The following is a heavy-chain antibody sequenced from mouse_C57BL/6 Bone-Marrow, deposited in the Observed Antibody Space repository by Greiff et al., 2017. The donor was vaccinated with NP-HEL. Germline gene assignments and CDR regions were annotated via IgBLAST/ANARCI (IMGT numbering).Heavy chain of an antibody. CDR2: ISNGGGST. J-gene: IGHJ3*01. Sequence: EVKLMESGGGLVQPGGSLKLSCAASGFTFSDYYMYWVRQTPEKRLEWVAYISNGGGSTYYPDTVKGRFTISRDNAKNTLYLQMSRLKSEDTAMYYCARPVAYWGQGTLVTVSA. CDR3: ARPVAY. V-gene: IGHV5-12*01. CDR1: GFTFSDYY.